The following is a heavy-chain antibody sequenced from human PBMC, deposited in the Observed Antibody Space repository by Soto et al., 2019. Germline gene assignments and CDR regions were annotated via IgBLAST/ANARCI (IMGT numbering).Heavy chain of an antibody. Sequence: ETLSLTCTVSGGSISSYYWSWIRQPPGKGLEWIGYVYYTGSTNYNPSLKSRVTISVDTSKNQFSLKLSSVTAADTAVYYCARDHYDNWFDPWGQGTLVTVSS. D-gene: IGHD3-10*01. CDR1: GGSISSYY. J-gene: IGHJ5*02. V-gene: IGHV4-59*12. CDR2: VYYTGST. CDR3: ARDHYDNWFDP.